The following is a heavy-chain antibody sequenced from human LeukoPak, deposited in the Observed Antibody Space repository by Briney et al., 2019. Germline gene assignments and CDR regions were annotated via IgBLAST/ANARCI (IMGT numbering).Heavy chain of an antibody. CDR1: GFTFNSYS. CDR2: ISSSSSYI. V-gene: IGHV3-21*01. CDR3: ARAVWDSSGHLFDY. Sequence: GGSLRLSCAASGFTFNSYSMNWVRQAPGKGLEWVSCISSSSSYIYYADSVKGRFTIYRDNAKKSPYLQLNSLRAEDTAVYYCARAVWDSSGHLFDYWGQGTLVTVSS. D-gene: IGHD3-22*01. J-gene: IGHJ4*02.